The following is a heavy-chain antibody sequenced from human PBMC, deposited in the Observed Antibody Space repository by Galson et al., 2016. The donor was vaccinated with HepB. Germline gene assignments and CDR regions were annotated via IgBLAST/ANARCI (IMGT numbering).Heavy chain of an antibody. V-gene: IGHV6-1*01. CDR2: TSFRANWFN. CDR3: ARGKIDYYAMDV. J-gene: IGHJ6*02. Sequence: CAISGDSVPSNSAAWNWIRQSPSRGLEWLGRTSFRANWFNEYAESVKSRISINADTAKNQFSLQLNSVTPEDTAVYYCARGKIDYYAMDVWGQGTTVTVSS. CDR1: GDSVPSNSAA. D-gene: IGHD2/OR15-2a*01.